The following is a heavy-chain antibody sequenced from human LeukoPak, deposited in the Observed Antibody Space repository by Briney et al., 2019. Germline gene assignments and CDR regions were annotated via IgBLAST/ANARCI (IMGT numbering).Heavy chain of an antibody. J-gene: IGHJ5*02. CDR1: GYTLTELS. V-gene: IGHV1-24*01. CDR2: FDPEDGET. CDR3: ATDRGGRGKLLGYWFDP. D-gene: IGHD2-15*01. Sequence: PKASVKVSCKVSGYTLTELSMHWVRQAPGKGLEWMGGFDPEDGETIYAQKFQGRVTMTEDTSTDTAYMELSSLRSEDTAVYYCATDRGGRGKLLGYWFDPRGQGTLVTVSS.